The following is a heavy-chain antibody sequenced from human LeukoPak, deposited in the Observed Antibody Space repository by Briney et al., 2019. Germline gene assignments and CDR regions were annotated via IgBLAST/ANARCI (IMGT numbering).Heavy chain of an antibody. Sequence: SETLSLTCTVSGGSISGSRDYWAWLRQPPGKGVEWIVNIYYSGRTYYHPYLKSRVTISVDTSKNQFSLKLSSVTSADTAVYYCANLISPGLFDPWGEGILVTVSS. V-gene: IGHV4-39*01. J-gene: IGHJ5*02. CDR3: ANLISPGLFDP. CDR1: GGSISGSRDY. CDR2: IYYSGRT.